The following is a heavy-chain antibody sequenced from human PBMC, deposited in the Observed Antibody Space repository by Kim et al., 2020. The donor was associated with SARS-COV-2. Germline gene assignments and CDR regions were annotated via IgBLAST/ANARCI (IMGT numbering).Heavy chain of an antibody. CDR1: GGSVSSGSYY. D-gene: IGHD3-10*01. CDR3: ARDAGSGSYFHWFDP. J-gene: IGHJ5*02. V-gene: IGHV4-61*01. Sequence: SETLSLTCTVSGGSVSSGSYYWSWIRQPPGKGLEWIGYIYYSGSTNYNPSLKSRVTISVDTSKNQFSLKLSSVTAADTAVYYCARDAGSGSYFHWFDPWG. CDR2: IYYSGST.